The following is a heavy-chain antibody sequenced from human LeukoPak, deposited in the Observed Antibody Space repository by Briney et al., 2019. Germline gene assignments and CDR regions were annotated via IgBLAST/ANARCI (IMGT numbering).Heavy chain of an antibody. CDR1: GFTFSDYW. CDR2: IKQDGSQR. CDR3: ARRGGSSSRRSPIDY. Sequence: PGGSLRLSCTASGFTFSDYWMTWVRQAPGKGPEWVANIKQDGSQRYYVDSVRGRFTISRDNAKNSLFLQMNGLRAEDTAVYHCARRGGSSSRRSPIDYWGRGTLVTVSS. J-gene: IGHJ4*02. V-gene: IGHV3-7*01. D-gene: IGHD6-6*01.